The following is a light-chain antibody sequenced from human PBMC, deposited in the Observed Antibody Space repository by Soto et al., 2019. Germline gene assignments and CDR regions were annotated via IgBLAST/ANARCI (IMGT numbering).Light chain of an antibody. Sequence: DNQITQSPSTLSASIGDRVTITCRASQSISNYLAWYQQKPGKAPQLLIYDASTLESGVPSRFSGSGSGTEFTLTIGGLQPDDFATYFCQQFNSYPITFGQGTRLEIK. J-gene: IGKJ5*01. V-gene: IGKV1-5*01. CDR3: QQFNSYPIT. CDR1: QSISNY. CDR2: DAS.